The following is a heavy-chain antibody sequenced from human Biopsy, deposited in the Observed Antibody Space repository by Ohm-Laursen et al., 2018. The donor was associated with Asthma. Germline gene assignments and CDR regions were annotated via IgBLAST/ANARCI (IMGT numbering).Heavy chain of an antibody. CDR1: GFVFSQSG. V-gene: IGHV3-30*03. Sequence: SLRLSCAASGFVFSQSGMHWVRQAPGKGLEWVALVSSDGHNKYYEDSVKGRFTISRDNSKNRLYLQINSLRVEDSAVYYCARESGQDYSGGGAFDSWGPGRMVAVSS. J-gene: IGHJ3*02. D-gene: IGHD4-23*01. CDR3: ARESGQDYSGGGAFDS. CDR2: VSSDGHNK.